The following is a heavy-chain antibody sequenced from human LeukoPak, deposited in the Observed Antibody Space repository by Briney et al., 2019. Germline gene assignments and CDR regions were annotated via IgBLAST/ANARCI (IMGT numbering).Heavy chain of an antibody. V-gene: IGHV3-23*01. J-gene: IGHJ4*02. CDR3: AKHRNSGWFEAFDF. D-gene: IGHD6-19*01. CDR1: DFSYSSYAIYA. CDR2: ISASGLST. Sequence: GGSLRLSCAASDFSYSSYAIYAMSWVRQAPGKGLEWVSGISASGLSTNYADSVKGRFTISRDNSKNTMYLQMNSLRADDTALYYCAKHRNSGWFEAFDFWGQGTLVTVSS.